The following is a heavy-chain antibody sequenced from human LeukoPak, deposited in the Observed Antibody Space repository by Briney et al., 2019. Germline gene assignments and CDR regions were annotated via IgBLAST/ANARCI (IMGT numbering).Heavy chain of an antibody. CDR1: GYTFTSYD. CDR2: MNPNSGNT. J-gene: IGHJ5*02. D-gene: IGHD2-15*01. Sequence: GASVKVSCKASGYTFTSYDINWVRQATGQGLEWMGWMNPNSGNTGYAQKFQGRVTMTRNTSISTAYMELSSLRSEGTAVYYCARGLYCSGGSCYGWFDPWGQGTLVTVSS. CDR3: ARGLYCSGGSCYGWFDP. V-gene: IGHV1-8*01.